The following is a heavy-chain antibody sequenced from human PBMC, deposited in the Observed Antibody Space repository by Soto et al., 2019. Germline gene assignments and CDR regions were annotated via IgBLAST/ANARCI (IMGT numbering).Heavy chain of an antibody. CDR2: IYSGGST. J-gene: IGHJ4*02. CDR1: GFTVSSNY. V-gene: IGHV3-66*01. CDR3: ARDCSGGSCYPRALRF. D-gene: IGHD2-15*01. Sequence: GGSLRLSCAASGFTVSSNYMSWVRQAPGKGLEWVSVIYSGGSTYYADSVKGRFTISRDNSKNTLYLQMNSLRAEDTAVYYCARDCSGGSCYPRALRFWGQGTLVTVSS.